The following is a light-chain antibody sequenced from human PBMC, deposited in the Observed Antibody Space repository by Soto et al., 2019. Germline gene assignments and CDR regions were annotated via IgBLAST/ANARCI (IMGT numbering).Light chain of an antibody. CDR1: QTINSW. Sequence: ASLPPAVGSRCTRTRRGSQTINSWLAWYQQKPGKAPKLLMYKASTRKSGVPSRFSGSGSATEFTLTISSLQPEDFAAYHCQQYNPFPRTCGEGTKVDIK. V-gene: IGKV1-5*03. CDR2: KAS. CDR3: QQYNPFPRT. J-gene: IGKJ1*01.